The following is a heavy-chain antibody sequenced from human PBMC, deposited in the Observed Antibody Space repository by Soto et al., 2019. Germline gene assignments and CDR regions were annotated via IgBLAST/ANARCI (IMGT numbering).Heavy chain of an antibody. CDR1: DDSSRSYK. CDR2: IDSSGGT. CDR3: VRQGFGRLHGLVDV. V-gene: IGHV4-59*08. J-gene: IGHJ6*02. Sequence: SETLSLTCTVSDDSSRSYKWSWIRQRPGRGLEWMGYIDSSGGTSYNPSLQRRVTISVDTSTKQFSLKLSSVTAADTAVYYCVRQGFGRLHGLVDVWGQGTTVT. D-gene: IGHD3-10*01.